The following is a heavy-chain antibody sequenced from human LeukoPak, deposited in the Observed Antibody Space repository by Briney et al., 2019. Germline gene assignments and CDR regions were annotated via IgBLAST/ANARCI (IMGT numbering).Heavy chain of an antibody. D-gene: IGHD2-15*01. CDR1: GFTVSSNY. Sequence: GGSLRLSCAASGFTVSSNYMSWVRQAPGKGVEWVSIIYSGGSPYYADSVMGRLTISRDNSKNTLYLQMNSLRAEDTAVYYCARGRYPYGMDVWGQGTTVTVSS. CDR2: IYSGGSP. CDR3: ARGRYPYGMDV. J-gene: IGHJ6*02. V-gene: IGHV3-53*01.